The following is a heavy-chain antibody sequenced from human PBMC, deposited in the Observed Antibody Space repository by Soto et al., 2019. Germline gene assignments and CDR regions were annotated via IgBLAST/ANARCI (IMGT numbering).Heavy chain of an antibody. CDR2: IYYSGST. J-gene: IGHJ4*02. Sequence: PSETLSLTCTVSGGSISSYYWSWIRQPPGKGLEWIGYIYYSGSTNYNPSLKSRVTISVDTSKNHFSLKLSSVTAADTAVYYCATSSGSGWYDYWGQGTLVTVYS. CDR1: GGSISSYY. D-gene: IGHD6-19*01. V-gene: IGHV4-59*08. CDR3: ATSSGSGWYDY.